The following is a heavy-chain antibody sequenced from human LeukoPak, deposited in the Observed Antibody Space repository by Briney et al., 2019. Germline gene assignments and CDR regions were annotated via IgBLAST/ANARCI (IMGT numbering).Heavy chain of an antibody. CDR3: ARDHQLTMVRGVIDY. CDR1: GFTFDDYG. D-gene: IGHD3-10*01. V-gene: IGHV3-20*04. CDR2: INWNGGST. Sequence: GGSLRLSCAASGFTFDDYGMSWVRQAPGKGLEWVSGINWNGGSTGYADSVKGRFTISRDNAKNSLYLQMNSLTAEDTAVYYCARDHQLTMVRGVIDYWGQGTLVTVSS. J-gene: IGHJ4*02.